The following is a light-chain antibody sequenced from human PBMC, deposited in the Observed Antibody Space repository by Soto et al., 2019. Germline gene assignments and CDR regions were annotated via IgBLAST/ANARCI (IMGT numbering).Light chain of an antibody. CDR3: SSYTSTNTPYV. Sequence: QSVLTQPASVSGSPGQSITISCTGSSSDVGAYNFVSWYQHHLGRAPKLILYEVTTRPSGVSSRFSGSKSGNTASLTISGLQADDEATYYCSSYTSTNTPYVFGTGTKVTVL. J-gene: IGLJ1*01. CDR2: EVT. V-gene: IGLV2-14*01. CDR1: SSDVGAYNF.